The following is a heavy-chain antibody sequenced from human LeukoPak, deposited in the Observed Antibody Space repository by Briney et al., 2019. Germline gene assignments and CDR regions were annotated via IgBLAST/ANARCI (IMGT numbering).Heavy chain of an antibody. CDR3: ARIHVQGSHPKAFDI. CDR2: IDWDDDK. CDR1: GFSLSTSGMC. Sequence: SGPALVKPTQPLTLTCTFSGFSLSTSGMCVSWIRQPPGKALEWLARIDWDDDKYYSTSLKTRLTISKDTSKNQVVLTMTNMDPVDTATYYCARIHVQGSHPKAFDIWGQGTMVTVSS. V-gene: IGHV2-70*11. D-gene: IGHD1-26*01. J-gene: IGHJ3*02.